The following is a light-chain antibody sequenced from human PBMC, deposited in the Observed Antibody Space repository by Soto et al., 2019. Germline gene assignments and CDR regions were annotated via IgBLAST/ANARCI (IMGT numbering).Light chain of an antibody. CDR1: QSVTSTY. J-gene: IGKJ3*01. V-gene: IGKV3-20*01. CDR3: QQYGRSPGLLT. Sequence: EIVFTQSPGTLSLSPGERVTLSCRASQSVTSTYLAWYQQKPGQAPRLLIYDASTRATGIPDRFSGSGSGTDFTLTISRLEPEDFAVYYCQQYGRSPGLLTFGPGTKVDSK. CDR2: DAS.